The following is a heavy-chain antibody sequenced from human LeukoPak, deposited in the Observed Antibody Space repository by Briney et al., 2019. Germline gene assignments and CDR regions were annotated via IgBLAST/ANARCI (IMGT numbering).Heavy chain of an antibody. J-gene: IGHJ4*02. CDR3: ARRAGAYSHPYDY. CDR1: GFTFSSYG. Sequence: GGSLRLSCAASGFTFSSYGMSWVRQAPGKGLEWVSAISGSGGSTYYADSVKGRFTISRDNSKNSLYLQMNSLRAEDTAVYYCARRAGAYSHPYDYWGQGTLVTVSS. D-gene: IGHD4/OR15-4a*01. CDR2: ISGSGGST. V-gene: IGHV3-23*01.